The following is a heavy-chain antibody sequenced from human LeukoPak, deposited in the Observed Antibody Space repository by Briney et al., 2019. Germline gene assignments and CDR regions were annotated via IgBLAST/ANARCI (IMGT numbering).Heavy chain of an antibody. V-gene: IGHV1-8*01. Sequence: VASVKVSCKASGYTFTSYDINWVRQATGQGLEWMGWMNPNSGNTGYAQKFQGRVTMTTDTSTTTAYMELRSLRSDDTAVYYCARDRARMVGATGAFDIWGQGTMVTVSS. CDR1: GYTFTSYD. CDR3: ARDRARMVGATGAFDI. J-gene: IGHJ3*02. D-gene: IGHD1-26*01. CDR2: MNPNSGNT.